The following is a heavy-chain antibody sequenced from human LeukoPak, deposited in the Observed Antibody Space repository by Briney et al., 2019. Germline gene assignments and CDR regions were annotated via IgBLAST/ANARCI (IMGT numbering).Heavy chain of an antibody. CDR2: IKQDGSEK. D-gene: IGHD2-21*01. CDR3: ARVMGAINFDS. CDR1: GFTFSNYW. J-gene: IGHJ4*02. V-gene: IGHV3-7*03. Sequence: PGGSLRLSCVASGFTFSNYWMSWVRQAPGKGLEWAANIKQDGSEKYYVDSVKGRFTISRDNAKSSLYLQMNSLRAEDTAVYYCARVMGAINFDSWGQGTLVTVSS.